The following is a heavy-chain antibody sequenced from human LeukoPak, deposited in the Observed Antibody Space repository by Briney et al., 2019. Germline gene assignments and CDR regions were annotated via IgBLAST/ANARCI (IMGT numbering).Heavy chain of an antibody. Sequence: GGSLRLSCAASGFTVSSNYMSWVRQAPGKGLEWVSVIYSGGSTYYADSVKGRFTISRDNSKNTLYLQMNSLRAEDTAVYYCARDQRLVQGMDVWGQGTTVTVSS. CDR3: ARDQRLVQGMDV. CDR1: GFTVSSNY. J-gene: IGHJ6*02. CDR2: IYSGGST. D-gene: IGHD6-13*01. V-gene: IGHV3-53*01.